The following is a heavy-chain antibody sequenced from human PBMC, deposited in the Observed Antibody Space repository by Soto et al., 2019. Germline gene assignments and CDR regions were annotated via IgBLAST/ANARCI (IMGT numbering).Heavy chain of an antibody. J-gene: IGHJ6*02. Sequence: GGSLRLSCAASGFTFSNAWMNWVRQAPGKGLEWVGRIKSKTDGGTTDYAAPVKGRFTISRDDSKNTLYLQMNSLKTEDTAVYYCTTDTVTTVFYYYYGMDVWGQGTTVTVSS. CDR1: GFTFSNAW. V-gene: IGHV3-15*07. CDR3: TTDTVTTVFYYYYGMDV. CDR2: IKSKTDGGTT. D-gene: IGHD4-4*01.